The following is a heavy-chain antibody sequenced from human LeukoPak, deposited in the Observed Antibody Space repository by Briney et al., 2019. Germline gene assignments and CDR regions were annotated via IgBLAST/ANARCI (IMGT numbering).Heavy chain of an antibody. CDR1: GGSISRSSYY. CDR3: ARQWGSMVRGGYYFDY. V-gene: IGHV4-39*01. CDR2: IYYSGST. D-gene: IGHD3-10*01. J-gene: IGHJ4*02. Sequence: PSETLSLTCSVSGGSISRSSYYWGWIRQPPGKGLEWIGSIYYSGSTYYNPSLKSRVTISVDTSKNQFSLKLSSVTAADTAVYYCARQWGSMVRGGYYFDYWGQGTLVPVSS.